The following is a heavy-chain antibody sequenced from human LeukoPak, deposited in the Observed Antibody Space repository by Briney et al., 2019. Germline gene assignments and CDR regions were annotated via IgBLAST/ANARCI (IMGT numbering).Heavy chain of an antibody. CDR1: GFTFSSYE. CDR3: ARDKFGDYDFEY. Sequence: GGSLRLSCAASGFTFSSYEMNWVRQAPGRVLEWVSHISSSGSTIYYADSVKGRFTISRDNAKNSLYLQMNSLRAEDTAVYYCARDKFGDYDFEYWGQGTLVTVSS. V-gene: IGHV3-48*03. CDR2: ISSSGSTI. D-gene: IGHD4-17*01. J-gene: IGHJ4*02.